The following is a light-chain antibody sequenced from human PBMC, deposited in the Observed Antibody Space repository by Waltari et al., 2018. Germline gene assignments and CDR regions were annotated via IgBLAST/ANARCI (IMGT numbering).Light chain of an antibody. CDR2: GAS. J-gene: IGKJ5*01. CDR3: QQYGSSPIT. V-gene: IGKV3-20*01. Sequence: EIVLTQSPGTLSLSPGESATLSCRASQSVSSSNLAWIQQKPGQAPRLLIHGASSRATGIPDRFSGIGSGTDFTLTVSRLEPEDFAVYYCQQYGSSPITFGQGTRLEIK. CDR1: QSVSSSN.